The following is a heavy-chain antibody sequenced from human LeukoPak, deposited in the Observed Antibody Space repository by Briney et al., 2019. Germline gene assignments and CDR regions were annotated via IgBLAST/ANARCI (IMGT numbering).Heavy chain of an antibody. CDR2: IKQDGSEK. CDR3: ARVSGIQTFDY. J-gene: IGHJ4*02. D-gene: IGHD5-18*01. V-gene: IGHV3-7*01. Sequence: GGSLRLSCAASGFTFSSYWMSWVRQAPGKGLEWVANIKQDGSEKYYVDSVKGRFTISRDNAENSLYLQMNSLRAEDTAVYYCARVSGIQTFDYWGQGTLVTVSS. CDR1: GFTFSSYW.